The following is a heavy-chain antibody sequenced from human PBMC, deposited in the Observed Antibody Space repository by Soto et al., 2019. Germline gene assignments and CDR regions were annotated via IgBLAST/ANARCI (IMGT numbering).Heavy chain of an antibody. CDR3: ARELPPALGSFREDALDI. D-gene: IGHD3-10*01. Sequence: QVQLVQSGAELKKPGSSVKVSCQASGGTFSNYAISWVRQAPGQGLEWMGKIIPIFGTTNYAQNFRGRVTITANEYTTTAYMELSSLISDDTALYSCARELPPALGSFREDALDIWGQGTMITVSS. J-gene: IGHJ3*02. V-gene: IGHV1-69*15. CDR2: IIPIFGTT. CDR1: GGTFSNYA.